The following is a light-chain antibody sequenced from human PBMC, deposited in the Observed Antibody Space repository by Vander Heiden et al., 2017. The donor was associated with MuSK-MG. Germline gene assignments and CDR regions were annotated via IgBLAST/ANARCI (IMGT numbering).Light chain of an antibody. CDR2: DMR. CDR3: QVWDSNSDHLV. J-gene: IGLJ2*01. CDR1: NIGGKT. V-gene: IGLV3-21*02. Sequence: SFVLTQPPSVSVAPGQTARIPCGGDNIGGKTVHWYPQKPGQAPVLVVYDMRDRPSGIPERFSGPNSGNTGNKATLTITRVEAGDEADDDGQVWDSNSDHLVFGGGTKLTVL.